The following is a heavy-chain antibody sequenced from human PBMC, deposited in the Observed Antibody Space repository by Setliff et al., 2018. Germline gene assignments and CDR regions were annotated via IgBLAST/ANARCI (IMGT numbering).Heavy chain of an antibody. D-gene: IGHD3-10*01. CDR1: GGSISSRSYY. J-gene: IGHJ6*02. CDR3: ARVSSYGSGSYYYYYYGMDV. CDR2: IYYSGST. V-gene: IGHV4-39*07. Sequence: SEPLSLTCTVSGGSISSRSYYWGWNRQPPGKGLEWIGSIYYSGSTYYKPSLKSRVTISVDTSKNQFSLKLSSVTAADTAVYYCARVSSYGSGSYYYYYYGMDVWGQGTTVTVSS.